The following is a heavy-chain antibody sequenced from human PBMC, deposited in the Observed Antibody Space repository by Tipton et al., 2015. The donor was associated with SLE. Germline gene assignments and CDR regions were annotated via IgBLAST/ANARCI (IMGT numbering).Heavy chain of an antibody. CDR1: GGSISSRSYY. CDR2: IYYSGTT. CDR3: AEYRPLPRLQFNY. J-gene: IGHJ4*02. V-gene: IGHV4-39*07. Sequence: TLSLTCIVSGGSISSRSYYWGWIRQPPGKGLEWIASIYYSGTTYYNPSLKSRVTISVDTAKNQISLKLSSVPAADTAVYYCAEYRPLPRLQFNYWGQGTLVTVSS. D-gene: IGHD4-11*01.